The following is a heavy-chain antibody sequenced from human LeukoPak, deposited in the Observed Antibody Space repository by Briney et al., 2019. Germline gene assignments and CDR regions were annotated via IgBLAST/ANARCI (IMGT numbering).Heavy chain of an antibody. CDR2: IYYSGST. CDR3: ASTPYYDFWSGYPGYMDV. Sequence: QPSETLSLPCTVSGGSISSYYWSWIRQPPGKGLEWIGYIYYSGSTNYNPSLKSRVTISVDTSKNQFSLKLSSVTAADTAVYYCASTPYYDFWSGYPGYMDVWGKGTTVTVSS. CDR1: GGSISSYY. V-gene: IGHV4-59*01. D-gene: IGHD3-3*01. J-gene: IGHJ6*03.